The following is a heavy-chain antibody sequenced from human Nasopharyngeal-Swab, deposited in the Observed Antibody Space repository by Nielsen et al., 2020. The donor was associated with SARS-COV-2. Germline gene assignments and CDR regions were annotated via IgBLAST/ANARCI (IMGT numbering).Heavy chain of an antibody. CDR2: IWYDGSNK. V-gene: IGHV3-33*01. J-gene: IGHJ6*02. D-gene: IGHD4-17*01. CDR3: ARDNLDYGDYNPEDYYYYYGMDV. Sequence: GSLRLSCAASGFTFSSYGMHWVRQAPGKGLEWVAVIWYDGSNKYYADSVKGRFTISRDNSKNTLYLQVNSLRAEDTAVYYCARDNLDYGDYNPEDYYYYYGMDVWGQGTTVTVSS. CDR1: GFTFSSYG.